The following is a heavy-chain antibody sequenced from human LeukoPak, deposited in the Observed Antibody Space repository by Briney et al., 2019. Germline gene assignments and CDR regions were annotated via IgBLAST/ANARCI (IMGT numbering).Heavy chain of an antibody. V-gene: IGHV5-51*01. Sequence: GESLKICCKGSGYNFTSYWIAWVRPMPGKGVEWMGIIYPGDSDTRYSPSFQGHVTISADKTISTAYLQWSRLKASDTAMYYCAKSGGYGIVIDYWGQGTLVTVSS. D-gene: IGHD5-12*01. CDR2: IYPGDSDT. J-gene: IGHJ4*02. CDR1: GYNFTSYW. CDR3: AKSGGYGIVIDY.